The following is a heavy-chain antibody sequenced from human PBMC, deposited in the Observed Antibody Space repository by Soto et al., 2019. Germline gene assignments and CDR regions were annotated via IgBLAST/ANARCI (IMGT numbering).Heavy chain of an antibody. V-gene: IGHV4-39*01. Sequence: SETLSLTCTGSGGSISSSSYYWGWIRQPPGKGLEWIGSIYYSGSTYYNPSLKSRVTISVDTSKNQFSLKLSSVTAADTAVYYCARLPEVYDYIWGSYREFDYWGQGTLVTVSS. J-gene: IGHJ4*02. CDR3: ARLPEVYDYIWGSYREFDY. D-gene: IGHD3-16*02. CDR1: GGSISSSSYY. CDR2: IYYSGST.